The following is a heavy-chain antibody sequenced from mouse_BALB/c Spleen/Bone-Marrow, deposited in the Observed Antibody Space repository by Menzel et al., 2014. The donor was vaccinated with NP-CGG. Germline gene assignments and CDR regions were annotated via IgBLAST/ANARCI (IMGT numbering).Heavy chain of an antibody. CDR3: ARDYYGSSYWYFDV. D-gene: IGHD1-1*01. J-gene: IGHJ1*01. V-gene: IGHV7-1*02. CDR2: SRNKANDYTT. Sequence: LVESGGGLVQPGGSLRLSCATSGFTFSDFYMEWVRQPPGKRLEWIAASRNKANDYTTEYSASVKGRFIVSRDTSQSILYLQMNALRAEDTAIYYCARDYYGSSYWYFDVWGAGTTVTVSS. CDR1: GFTFSDFY.